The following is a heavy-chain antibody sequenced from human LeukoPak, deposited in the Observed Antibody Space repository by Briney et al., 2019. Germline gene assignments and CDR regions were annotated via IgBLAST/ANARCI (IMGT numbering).Heavy chain of an antibody. CDR1: GGSFSGYH. Sequence: SETLSLTCAVYGGSFSGYHWTWIRQSPGKGLEWIGDINPSGSTYYNPSLKSRLTISVDTSKNQFSLKLSSVTAADTAVYYCARVVYGDYVRGAFDIWGQGTMVTVSS. CDR2: INPSGST. CDR3: ARVVYGDYVRGAFDI. J-gene: IGHJ3*02. V-gene: IGHV4-34*01. D-gene: IGHD4-17*01.